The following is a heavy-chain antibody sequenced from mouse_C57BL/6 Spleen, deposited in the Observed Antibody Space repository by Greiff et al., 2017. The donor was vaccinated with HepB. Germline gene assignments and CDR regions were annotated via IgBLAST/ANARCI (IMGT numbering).Heavy chain of an antibody. CDR3: ARGTTVVADWYFDV. V-gene: IGHV5-6*01. CDR2: ISSGGSYT. Sequence: EVHLVESGGDLVKPGGSLKLSCAASGFTFSSYGMSWVRQTPDKRLEWVATISSGGSYTYYPDSVKGRFTISRDNAKNTLYLQMSSLKSEDTAMYYCARGTTVVADWYFDVWGTGTTVTVSS. D-gene: IGHD1-1*01. J-gene: IGHJ1*03. CDR1: GFTFSSYG.